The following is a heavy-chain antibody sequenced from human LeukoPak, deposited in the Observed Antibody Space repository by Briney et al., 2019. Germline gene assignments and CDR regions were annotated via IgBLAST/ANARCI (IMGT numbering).Heavy chain of an antibody. CDR3: ARGHSSGWPLYYYYGMDV. CDR1: GGSFSGYY. V-gene: IGHV4-34*01. Sequence: PSETLSLTCAVYGGSFSGYYWSWIRQPPGKGLEWIGEINHSGSTNYNPSLKSRVTISVDTSKNQFSLKLSSVTAADTAVYYCARGHSSGWPLYYYYGMDVWGQGTTVTVSS. D-gene: IGHD6-19*01. CDR2: INHSGST. J-gene: IGHJ6*02.